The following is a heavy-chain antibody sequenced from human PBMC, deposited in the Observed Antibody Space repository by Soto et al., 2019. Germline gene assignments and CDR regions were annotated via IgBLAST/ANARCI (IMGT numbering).Heavy chain of an antibody. D-gene: IGHD3-3*01. V-gene: IGHV1-24*01. CDR3: ASGCVLIFGLVRFDP. J-gene: IGHJ5*02. CDR2: FDPEDGET. Sequence: ASVKVSCKVSGYTLTELSMHWVRQAPGKGLEWMGGFDPEDGETIYAQKFQGRVTMTEDTSTDTAYMELSSMRSEDTAVYYCASGCVLIFGLVRFDPWGQGTLVTVSS. CDR1: GYTLTELS.